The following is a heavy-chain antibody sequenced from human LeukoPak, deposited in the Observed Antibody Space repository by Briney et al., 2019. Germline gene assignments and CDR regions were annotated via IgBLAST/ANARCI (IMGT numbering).Heavy chain of an antibody. D-gene: IGHD5-18*01. CDR2: ISHHGSNK. CDR3: ARDRGGYTYSHDY. V-gene: IGHV3-30*03. J-gene: IGHJ4*02. CDR1: GFTFSTYG. Sequence: GGSLRLSCVASGFTFSTYGMNWVRQAPGKGLEWVAVISHHGSNKFYADSVKGRFTISRDNSNNMVYLQMNGLRAEDTAVYYCARDRGGYTYSHDYWGQGTLVTVSS.